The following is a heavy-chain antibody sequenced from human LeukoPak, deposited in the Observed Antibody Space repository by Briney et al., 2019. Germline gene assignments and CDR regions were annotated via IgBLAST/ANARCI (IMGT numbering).Heavy chain of an antibody. CDR1: GFTFSSYA. J-gene: IGHJ4*02. Sequence: GGSLRLSCAASGFTFSSYAMHWVRQAPGKGLEWVAVISYDGSNKYCADSVKGRFTISRDNSKNTLYLQMNSLRAEDTAVYYCARSRMVDYWGQGTLVTVSS. D-gene: IGHD2-8*01. CDR2: ISYDGSNK. V-gene: IGHV3-30-3*01. CDR3: ARSRMVDY.